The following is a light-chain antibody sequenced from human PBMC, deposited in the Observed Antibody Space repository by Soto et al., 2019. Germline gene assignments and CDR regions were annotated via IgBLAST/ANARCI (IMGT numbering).Light chain of an antibody. J-gene: IGKJ1*01. CDR1: QSISNW. Sequence: DIQMTQSPSTLSASVGDRVTITCRASQSISNWLAWYQQKPGKAPKLLIYKAYSLESGVPSRFSGSGSGTEFTLTISSLQPDDFASYYCQQYITYWTFGQGTKVEIK. CDR2: KAY. V-gene: IGKV1-5*03. CDR3: QQYITYWT.